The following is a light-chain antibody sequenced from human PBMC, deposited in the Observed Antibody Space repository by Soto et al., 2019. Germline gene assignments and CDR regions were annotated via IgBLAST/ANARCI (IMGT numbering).Light chain of an antibody. J-gene: IGKJ1*01. V-gene: IGKV1-5*01. CDR3: QQSYSILWT. Sequence: DIQMTQSPSTLSASVGDRVTVTCRASQSINGWLAWYQQKPGKAPKLLIYAASSLQSGVPSRFSGSGSGTEFTLTITSLRPDDFATYYCQQSYSILWTFGQGTKVDIK. CDR1: QSINGW. CDR2: AAS.